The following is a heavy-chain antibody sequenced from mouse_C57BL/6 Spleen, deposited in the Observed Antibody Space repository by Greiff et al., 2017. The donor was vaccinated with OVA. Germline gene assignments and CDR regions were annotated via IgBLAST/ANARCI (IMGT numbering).Heavy chain of an antibody. CDR3: ARRQLRLPYYFDY. Sequence: QVHVKQSGPELVKPGASVKISCKASGYTFTDYYINWVKQRPGQGLEWIGWIFPGSGSTYYNEKFKGKATLTVDKSSSTAYMLLSSLTSEDSAVYFCARRQLRLPYYFDYWGQGTTLTVSS. CDR1: GYTFTDYY. CDR2: IFPGSGST. V-gene: IGHV1-75*01. J-gene: IGHJ2*01. D-gene: IGHD3-2*02.